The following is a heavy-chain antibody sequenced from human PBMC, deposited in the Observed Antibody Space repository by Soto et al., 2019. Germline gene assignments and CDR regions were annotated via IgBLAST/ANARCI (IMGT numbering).Heavy chain of an antibody. CDR1: GYTFTGYY. D-gene: IGHD3-10*01. V-gene: IGHV1-2*04. CDR2: INPNSGGT. J-gene: IGHJ6*02. CDR3: ARGQGYYGSGSYYGMDV. Sequence: ASVKVSCKASGYTFTGYYMHWVRQAPGQGLEWMGWINPNSGGTNYAQKFQGWVTMTRDTSISTAYMELSRLRSDDTAVYYCARGQGYYGSGSYYGMDVWGQGTTVTVSS.